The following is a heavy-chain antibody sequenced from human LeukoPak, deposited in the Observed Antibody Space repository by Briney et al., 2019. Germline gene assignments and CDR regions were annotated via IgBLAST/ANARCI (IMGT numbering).Heavy chain of an antibody. CDR3: ARERRAWGEDF. CDR2: INPNGGST. J-gene: IGHJ4*02. CDR1: GGTFSNYG. V-gene: IGHV1-46*01. Sequence: ASVKVSCKASGGTFSNYGISWVRQAPGQGLEWVGLINPNGGSTGYAQRFQGRVTVTTDTSTSTVYMELNSLGSEDTAVYYCARERRAWGEDFWGQGTLVTVSS. D-gene: IGHD3-16*01.